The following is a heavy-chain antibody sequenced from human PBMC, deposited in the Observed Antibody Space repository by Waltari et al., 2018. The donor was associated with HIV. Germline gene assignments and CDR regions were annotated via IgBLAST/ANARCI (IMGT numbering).Heavy chain of an antibody. CDR2: MIKKTNGYTT. CDR1: GFTFSDHY. D-gene: IGHD6-13*01. CDR3: ARVRAASGTKGFAMDV. Sequence: EVQVVESGGNLVQPGGSLRLSCAASGFTFSDHYMDWVRQAPGKGRGWVGLMIKKTNGYTTADAASLRGSFTLSRDDSKNSLFQQLNRLQTDDTAVYYCARVRAASGTKGFAMDVWGKGTTVIVSS. V-gene: IGHV3-72*01. J-gene: IGHJ6*04.